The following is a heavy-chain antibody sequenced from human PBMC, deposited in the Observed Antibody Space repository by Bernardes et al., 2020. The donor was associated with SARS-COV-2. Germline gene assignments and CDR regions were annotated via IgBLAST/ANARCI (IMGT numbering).Heavy chain of an antibody. CDR3: ARAPYSSGWAFDY. V-gene: IGHV4-34*01. D-gene: IGHD6-19*01. CDR2: INHSGST. J-gene: IGHJ4*02. CDR1: GGSFSGSY. Sequence: SETLSLTCAVYGGSFSGSYWSWIRRPPGKGLEWIGEINHSGSTNYNPSLESRVTTSLDTSKNQFSLKLSSVTAADTAVYYCARAPYSSGWAFDYWGLGTLVTVSS.